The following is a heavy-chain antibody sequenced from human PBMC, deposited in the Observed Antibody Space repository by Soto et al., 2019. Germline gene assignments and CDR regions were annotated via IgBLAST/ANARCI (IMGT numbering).Heavy chain of an antibody. CDR2: ISGSGGST. V-gene: IGHV3-23*01. Sequence: EVQLLESGGGLIQPGGSLSLSWAASGFTFSSYPMSGVRQAPGKGLEWVSTISGSGGSTYYADSVKGRFTISRDNSKNTLYLQMNSLRAEDTAVYYCAKGYSSGWRGGYYFDYWGQGTLVTVSS. D-gene: IGHD6-19*01. CDR1: GFTFSSYP. CDR3: AKGYSSGWRGGYYFDY. J-gene: IGHJ4*02.